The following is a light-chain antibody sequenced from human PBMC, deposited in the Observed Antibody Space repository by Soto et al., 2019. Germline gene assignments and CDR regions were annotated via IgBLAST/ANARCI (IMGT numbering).Light chain of an antibody. CDR2: EVF. CDR1: SSDVGSYNL. J-gene: IGLJ1*01. CDR3: CSYAGSNTYV. Sequence: HCVLTQPASVSGSPLRSITISCTGTSSDVGSYNLVSWYQQHPGKAPKLVIYEVFRRPSGVSNRFSGSKSGNTASLTISGLQAEDEADYYCCSYAGSNTYVFRTGTKVTVL. V-gene: IGLV2-23*02.